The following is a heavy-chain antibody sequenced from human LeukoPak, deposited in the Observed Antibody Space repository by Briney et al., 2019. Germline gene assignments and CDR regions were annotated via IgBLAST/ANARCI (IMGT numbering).Heavy chain of an antibody. CDR3: ASSKVAYYYGSGSLTFDY. CDR1: GFTFSDYY. J-gene: IGHJ4*02. D-gene: IGHD3-10*01. Sequence: KPGGSLRLFCAASGFTFSDYYMSWIRQAPGKGLEWVSYISSSGSTIYYADSVKGRFTISRDNAKNSLYLQMNSLRAEDTAVYYCASSKVAYYYGSGSLTFDYWGQGTLVTVSS. V-gene: IGHV3-11*01. CDR2: ISSSGSTI.